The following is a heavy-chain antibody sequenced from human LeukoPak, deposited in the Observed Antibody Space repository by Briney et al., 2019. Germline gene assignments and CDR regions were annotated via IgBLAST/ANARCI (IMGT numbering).Heavy chain of an antibody. CDR1: GGSFSGYY. CDR3: ARGATSAGDYERVNWFDP. V-gene: IGHV4-34*01. Sequence: PSETLSLTCAVYGGSFSGYYWSWIRQPPGKGLEWIGEINHSGSTNYNPSLKSRVTISVDTSKNQFSLKLSSVTAADTAVYYCARGATSAGDYERVNWFDPWGQGTLVTVSS. J-gene: IGHJ5*02. CDR2: INHSGST. D-gene: IGHD4-17*01.